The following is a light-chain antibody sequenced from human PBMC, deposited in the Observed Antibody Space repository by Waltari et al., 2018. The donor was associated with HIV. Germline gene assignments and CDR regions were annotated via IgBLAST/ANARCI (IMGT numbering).Light chain of an antibody. CDR3: SSYRTTFI. Sequence: QSALTQPASVSGSPGQSITISCTGTSRDVGRYDYVSWYQQHPGKAPKFMIYEVSNRPSGVSNRFSGSKSGNTASLTISGLQAEDEAVYYCSSYRTTFIFGAGTKLNVL. V-gene: IGLV2-14*01. CDR1: SRDVGRYDY. CDR2: EVS. J-gene: IGLJ2*01.